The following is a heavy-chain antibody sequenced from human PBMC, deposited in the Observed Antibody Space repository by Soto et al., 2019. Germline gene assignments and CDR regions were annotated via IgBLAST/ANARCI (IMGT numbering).Heavy chain of an antibody. CDR3: ARGNDFCSGYYYFDY. Sequence: PSGSLALTCTVSGGSVSSGGCYWSWMRQPPGKGLEWSGYIYYSGGTTYNPSLKSRVTISVDTSKNPFSLKLSSVTAADTAVYYCARGNDFCSGYYYFDYWGQGTLLTV. V-gene: IGHV4-61*08. CDR1: GGSVSSGGCY. D-gene: IGHD3-3*01. CDR2: IYYSGGT. J-gene: IGHJ4*02.